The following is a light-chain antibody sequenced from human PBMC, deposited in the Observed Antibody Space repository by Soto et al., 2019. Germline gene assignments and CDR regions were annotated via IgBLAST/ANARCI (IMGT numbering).Light chain of an antibody. V-gene: IGKV1-5*03. CDR3: QHYNSYSEA. J-gene: IGKJ1*01. CDR2: KAS. Sequence: DIRMTQSPSTLSGSVGDRVTITCRASQTISSWLAWYQQKPGKAPKLLIYKASTLKSGVPSRFSGSGSGTEFTLTTSSLQPDDFATYYCQHYNSYSEAFGQGTKVDIK. CDR1: QTISSW.